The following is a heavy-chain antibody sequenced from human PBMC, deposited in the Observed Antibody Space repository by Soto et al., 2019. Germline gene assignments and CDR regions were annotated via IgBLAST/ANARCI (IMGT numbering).Heavy chain of an antibody. D-gene: IGHD5-12*01. CDR1: GYIFTDYY. Sequence: SVKDSCKASGYIFTDYYMHWVRHAPGQELGWMGRINPNSGGTNYAQKLQGRVTMTRDTSISTAYTELSSLRSDDTATYYCARDGDIPPRPLELHDSGQGTPVTVSS. CDR3: ARDGDIPPRPLELHD. J-gene: IGHJ4*02. CDR2: INPNSGGT. V-gene: IGHV1-2*06.